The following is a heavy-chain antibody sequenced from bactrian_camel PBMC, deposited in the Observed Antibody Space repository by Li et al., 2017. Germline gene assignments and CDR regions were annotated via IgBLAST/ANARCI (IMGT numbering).Heavy chain of an antibody. D-gene: IGHD2*01. CDR3: INNPYSGTWAFGY. CDR1: GFTFSDYG. J-gene: IGHJ6*01. CDR2: IKNDGGST. Sequence: VQLVESGGGLVQPGGSLRLSCAASGFTFSDYGMSWSRQAPGKGLEWVSGIKNDGGSTYYTDSVKGRFTISRDNAKNTLYLELNSLRTEDTAVYYCINNPYSGTWAFGYWGQGTQVTVS. V-gene: IGHV3S40*01.